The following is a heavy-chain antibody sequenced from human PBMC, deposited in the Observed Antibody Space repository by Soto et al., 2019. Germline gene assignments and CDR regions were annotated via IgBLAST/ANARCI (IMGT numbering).Heavy chain of an antibody. J-gene: IGHJ4*02. CDR2: TYYSGST. CDR1: GGSVSSGSYY. CDR3: ARDGSGRAIEY. Sequence: SETLSLTCTVSGGSVSSGSYYWILIRQPPGKGLEWIGCTYYSGSTNYDPSLRSRVTISSDTSKNQVFLKVSAVTAADTAVYYCARDGSGRAIEYWGQGILVTVS. V-gene: IGHV4-61*01. D-gene: IGHD6-19*01.